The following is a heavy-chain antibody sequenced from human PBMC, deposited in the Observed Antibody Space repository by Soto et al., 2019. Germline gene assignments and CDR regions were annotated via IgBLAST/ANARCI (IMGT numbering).Heavy chain of an antibody. J-gene: IGHJ6*02. D-gene: IGHD4-4*01. CDR1: GFTFSSYA. V-gene: IGHV3-23*01. CDR3: ARADDYSNVYYYYYGMDV. Sequence: GGSLSLSCAASGFTFSSYAMSWVRQAPGKGLEWVSAISGSGGSTYYADSAKGRFTISRDNSKNTLYLQMNSLRAEDTAVYYCARADDYSNVYYYYYGMDVWGQGTTVTVSS. CDR2: ISGSGGST.